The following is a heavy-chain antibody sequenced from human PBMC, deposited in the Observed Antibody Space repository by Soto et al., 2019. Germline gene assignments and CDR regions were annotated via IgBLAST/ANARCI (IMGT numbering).Heavy chain of an antibody. D-gene: IGHD2-15*01. V-gene: IGHV4-31*03. CDR1: GGSISSGGYY. Sequence: QVQLQESGPGLVKPSQTLSLTCSVSGGSISSGGYYWSWIRQHPGKGLEWIAYIYYTGVTYDNPSLKSRVIISLDTSKNQFSLRLRSVTAADTAVYYCARYTSGYCSGVSCYHDAFDIWGQGTMVTVSS. CDR2: IYYTGVT. J-gene: IGHJ3*02. CDR3: ARYTSGYCSGVSCYHDAFDI.